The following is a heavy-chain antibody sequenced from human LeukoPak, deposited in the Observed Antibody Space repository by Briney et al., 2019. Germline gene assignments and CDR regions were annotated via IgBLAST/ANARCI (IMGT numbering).Heavy chain of an antibody. J-gene: IGHJ6*02. V-gene: IGHV4-39*07. Sequence: MPSETLSLTCTVSGGSISSSSYYWGWIRQPPGKGLEWIGSIYYSGSTYYNPSLKSRVTISVDTSKNQFSLKLSSVTAADTAVYYCARGDPGAGGYYYGMDVWGQGTTVTVSS. CDR2: IYYSGST. D-gene: IGHD3-10*01. CDR1: GGSISSSSYY. CDR3: ARGDPGAGGYYYGMDV.